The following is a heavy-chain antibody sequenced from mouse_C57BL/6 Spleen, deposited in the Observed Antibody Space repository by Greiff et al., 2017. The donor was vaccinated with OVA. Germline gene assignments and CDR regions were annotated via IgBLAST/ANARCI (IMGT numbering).Heavy chain of an antibody. CDR3: AKRDYNNYGFAY. CDR1: GFSLTSYG. V-gene: IGHV2-9*01. J-gene: IGHJ3*01. D-gene: IGHD2-5*01. CDR2: IWGGGST. Sequence: VMLVESGPGLVAPSQSLSITCTVSGFSLTSYGVDWVRQPPGKGLEWLGVIWGGGSTNYNSALMSRLRISKDNSKSQGFLIRNSLQTDDTAMYYYAKRDYNNYGFAYWGQGTLVTVSA.